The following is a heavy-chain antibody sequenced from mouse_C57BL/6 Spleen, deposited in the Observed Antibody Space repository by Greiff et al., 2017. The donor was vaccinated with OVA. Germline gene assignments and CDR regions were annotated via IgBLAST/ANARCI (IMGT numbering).Heavy chain of an antibody. CDR1: GYTFTEYT. J-gene: IGHJ3*01. Sequence: VQLQQSGAELVKPGASVKLSCKASGYTFTEYTIHWVKQRSGQGLEWIGWFYPGSGSIKYNEKFKDKATLTADKSSSTVYMELSRLTSEDSAVYFCARHEDGWYDYDVAWFAYWGQGTLVTVSA. CDR2: FYPGSGSI. V-gene: IGHV1-62-2*01. D-gene: IGHD2-4*01. CDR3: ARHEDGWYDYDVAWFAY.